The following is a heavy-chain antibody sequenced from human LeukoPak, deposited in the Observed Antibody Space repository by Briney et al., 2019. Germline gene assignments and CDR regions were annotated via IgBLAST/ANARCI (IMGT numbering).Heavy chain of an antibody. J-gene: IGHJ4*02. D-gene: IGHD6-13*01. CDR1: GGSISSSSYY. V-gene: IGHV4-39*01. CDR2: IYYSGST. Sequence: SETLSLTCTVSGGSISSSSYYWGWIRQPPGKGLEWIGSIYYSGSTYYNPSLKSRVTISVDTSKNQFSLKLSSVTAADTAVYYCARGWAPRIAAAYRVWGQGTLVTVSS. CDR3: ARGWAPRIAAAYRV.